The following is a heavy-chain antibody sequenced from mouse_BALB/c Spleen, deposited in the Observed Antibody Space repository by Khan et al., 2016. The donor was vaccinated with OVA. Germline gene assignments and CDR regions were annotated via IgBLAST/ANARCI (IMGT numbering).Heavy chain of an antibody. Sequence: QVQLKQSGPGLVQPSQSLSITCTVGGFSLTSYGIHWVRQSPGKGLEWLGVIWSGGITDYNATFISRLSISKDISKSQVFFKMNSLQANDTAIYYCARNRNGYFDYWGQGTTLTVSS. J-gene: IGHJ2*01. V-gene: IGHV2-2*02. CDR1: GFSLTSYG. CDR3: ARNRNGYFDY. D-gene: IGHD1-1*02. CDR2: IWSGGIT.